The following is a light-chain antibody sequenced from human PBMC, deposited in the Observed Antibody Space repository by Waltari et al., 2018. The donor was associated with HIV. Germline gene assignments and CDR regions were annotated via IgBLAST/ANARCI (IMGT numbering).Light chain of an antibody. J-gene: IGKJ4*01. V-gene: IGKV3-20*01. Sequence: DIVLTQSPGTLSLSPGERATLSCRASQSISSSDLAWYQQKPGQAPRLLIYGTSSGATGIPDRFSGSGSGTDFTLTISRLEPEDFAVYYCQQYGNSPLTFGGGTKVEIK. CDR1: QSISSSD. CDR2: GTS. CDR3: QQYGNSPLT.